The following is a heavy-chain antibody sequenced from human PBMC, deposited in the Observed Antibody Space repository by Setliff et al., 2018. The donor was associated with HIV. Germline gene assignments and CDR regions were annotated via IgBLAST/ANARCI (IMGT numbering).Heavy chain of an antibody. CDR3: AKHDFGEGSCFDP. CDR2: IAYSGTTMYT. J-gene: IGHJ5*02. Sequence: SETLSLTCSISGGSISFYYWNWLRQAPGRGLEWIADIAYSGTTMYTNYNPSLKSRVTMSADTSKNQISLMLRSMTAADTAVYYCAKHDFGEGSCFDPWGQGSLVTV. V-gene: IGHV4-59*08. CDR1: GGSISFYY. D-gene: IGHD3-16*01.